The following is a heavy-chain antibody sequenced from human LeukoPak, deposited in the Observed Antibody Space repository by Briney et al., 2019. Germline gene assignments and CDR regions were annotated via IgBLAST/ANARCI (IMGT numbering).Heavy chain of an antibody. CDR3: ARDFSYYDSSGLFDP. CDR2: IIPIFGTA. CDR1: GGTFSSYA. Sequence: GASVKVSCKASGGTFSSYAISWVRQAPGQGLEWMGGIIPIFGTANYAQKFQGRVTITTDESTSTAYMELSSLRSEDTAVYYCARDFSYYDSSGLFDPWGQGTLVTVSS. D-gene: IGHD3-22*01. J-gene: IGHJ5*02. V-gene: IGHV1-69*05.